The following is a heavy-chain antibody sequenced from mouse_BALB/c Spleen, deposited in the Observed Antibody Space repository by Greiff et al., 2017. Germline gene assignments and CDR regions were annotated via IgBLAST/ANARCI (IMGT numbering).Heavy chain of an antibody. CDR3: ARDRGGSYGTDY. D-gene: IGHD2-1*01. J-gene: IGHJ2*01. Sequence: EVKLVESGPGLVKPSQTVSLTCTVTGISITTGNYRWSWLRQFPGNKLEWIGYIYYSGTITYNPSLTSRTTITRDTSKNQFFLEMNSLTAEDTATYYCARDRGGSYGTDYWGQGTTLTVSS. V-gene: IGHV3-5*02. CDR2: IYYSGTI. CDR1: GISITTGNYR.